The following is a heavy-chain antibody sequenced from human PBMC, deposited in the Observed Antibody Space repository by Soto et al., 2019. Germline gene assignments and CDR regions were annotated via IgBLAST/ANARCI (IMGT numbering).Heavy chain of an antibody. CDR3: ATISTYYYGSGIV. CDR1: GYSFSIYW. Sequence: GESLKISCNGAGYSFSIYWISWVRQMPGKGLEWMGRIDPSDSYTNYSPSFQGHVTISADKSISTAYLQWSSLKASDTAMYYCATISTYYYGSGIVWGQGTTVTVSS. CDR2: IDPSDSYT. D-gene: IGHD3-10*01. V-gene: IGHV5-10-1*01. J-gene: IGHJ6*02.